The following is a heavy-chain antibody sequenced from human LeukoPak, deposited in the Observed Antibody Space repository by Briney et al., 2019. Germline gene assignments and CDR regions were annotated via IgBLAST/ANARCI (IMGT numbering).Heavy chain of an antibody. CDR2: IKRDGITI. D-gene: IGHD1-20*01. CDR1: GFTFSNYM. Sequence: SGGSLRLSCAASGFTFSNYMMHWVRQAPGKGLVWVSRIKRDGITITYADSVKGRFTISRDNAKNTLYLQMNSLRAEDTAVYYCLRDLNWSLDQWGQGTLVTVSS. CDR3: LRDLNWSLDQ. V-gene: IGHV3-74*01. J-gene: IGHJ4*02.